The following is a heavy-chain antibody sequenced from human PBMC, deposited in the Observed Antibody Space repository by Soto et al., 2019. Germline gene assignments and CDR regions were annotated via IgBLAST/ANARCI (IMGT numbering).Heavy chain of an antibody. Sequence: PSETLSLTCTASGGSISSYYWSWIRQPPGKGLEWLGAIYCSGSTNYNPSLKKRVTISVDTSKNQFSLMLSSVTAADTAVYYCASAASRTVCFGDAYSSDYWGQGTLVTVSS. CDR2: IYCSGST. CDR1: GGSISSYY. CDR3: ASAASRTVCFGDAYSSDY. V-gene: IGHV4-59*01. D-gene: IGHD3-10*01. J-gene: IGHJ4*02.